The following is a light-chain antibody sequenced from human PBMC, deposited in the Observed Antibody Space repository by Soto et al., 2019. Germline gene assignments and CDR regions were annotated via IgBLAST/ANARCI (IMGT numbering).Light chain of an antibody. CDR3: QQYNNWPPLYT. CDR1: QNINNN. J-gene: IGKJ2*01. V-gene: IGKV3-15*01. CDR2: GAS. Sequence: EIVMTQSPATLSVSPGERATLSCWASQNINNNLAWYQHKPGQPPRLLIYGASTRTTGIPARFSGSGSGTAFTLTISSLQSEDFALYYCQQYNNWPPLYTFGQGTKLEIK.